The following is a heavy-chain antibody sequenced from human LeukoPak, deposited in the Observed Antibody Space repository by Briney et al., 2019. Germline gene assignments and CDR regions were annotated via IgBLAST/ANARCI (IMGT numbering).Heavy chain of an antibody. Sequence: AASVKVSCKASGYTFTSYGISWVRQAPGQGLEWMGWISAYNGNTNYAQKLQGRVTMTTDISTSTAYMELRSLRSGDTAVYYCAREPGIGNWFDPWGQGTLVTVSS. J-gene: IGHJ5*02. CDR2: ISAYNGNT. CDR1: GYTFTSYG. V-gene: IGHV1-18*04. D-gene: IGHD6-13*01. CDR3: AREPGIGNWFDP.